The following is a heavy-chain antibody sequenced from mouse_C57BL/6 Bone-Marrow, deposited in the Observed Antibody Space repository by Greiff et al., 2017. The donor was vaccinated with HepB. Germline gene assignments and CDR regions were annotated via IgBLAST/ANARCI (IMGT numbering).Heavy chain of an antibody. J-gene: IGHJ3*01. V-gene: IGHV6-3*01. CDR3: TGPITTAPFAY. D-gene: IGHD1-2*01. CDR1: GFTFSNYW. Sequence: EVQGVESGGGLVQPGGSMKLSCVASGFTFSNYWMNWVRQSPEKGLEWVAQIRLKSDNYATHYAESVKGRFTISRDDSKSSVYLQMNNLRAEDTGIYYCTGPITTAPFAYWGQGTLVTVSA. CDR2: IRLKSDNYAT.